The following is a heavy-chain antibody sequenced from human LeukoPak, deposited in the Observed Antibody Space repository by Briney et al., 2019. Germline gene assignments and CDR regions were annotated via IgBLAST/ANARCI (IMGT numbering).Heavy chain of an antibody. CDR3: VTVTFGELLFDY. CDR1: GGSISSSTYY. CDR2: IYYRGST. V-gene: IGHV4-39*01. J-gene: IGHJ4*02. D-gene: IGHD1-26*01. Sequence: SETLSLTCTVSGGSISSSTYYWGWIRQPPGKGLEWIGIIYYRGSTHCNPSLKSRVTISVDTSKNQFSLKVNSVTAADTAVYYCVTVTFGELLFDYWGQGTLVTVSS.